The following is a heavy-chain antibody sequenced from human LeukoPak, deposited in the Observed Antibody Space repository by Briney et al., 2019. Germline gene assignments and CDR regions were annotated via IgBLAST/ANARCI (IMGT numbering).Heavy chain of an antibody. Sequence: SETLSLTCAVYGGPFSGYYWSWIRQPPGKGLEWIGEINHSGSTNYNPSLKSRVTISVDTSKNQFSLKLSSVTAADTAVYYCARAACCSSTSCYRRGYYYYGMDVWGQGTTVTVSS. CDR1: GGPFSGYY. CDR3: ARAACCSSTSCYRRGYYYYGMDV. CDR2: INHSGST. D-gene: IGHD2-2*02. V-gene: IGHV4-34*01. J-gene: IGHJ6*02.